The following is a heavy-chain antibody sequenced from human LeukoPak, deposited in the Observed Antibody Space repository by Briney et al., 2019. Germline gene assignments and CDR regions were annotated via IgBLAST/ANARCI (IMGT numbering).Heavy chain of an antibody. V-gene: IGHV1-2*02. J-gene: IGHJ4*02. CDR2: INPNSGGT. Sequence: ASVKVSCKASGYTFTGYYMHWVRQAPGQGLEWMGWINPNSGGTNYAQKFQGRVTVTRDTSISTAYMELSRLRSDDTAVYYWARTYGDTDYWGQGTLVTVSS. CDR1: GYTFTGYY. CDR3: ARTYGDTDY. D-gene: IGHD4-17*01.